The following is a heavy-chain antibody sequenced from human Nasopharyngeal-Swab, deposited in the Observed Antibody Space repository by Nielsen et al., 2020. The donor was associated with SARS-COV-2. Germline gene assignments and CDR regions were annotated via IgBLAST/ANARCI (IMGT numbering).Heavy chain of an antibody. J-gene: IGHJ4*02. CDR2: FDPEDGET. V-gene: IGHV1-24*01. CDR3: ATTQYYYDSSGYYSFDY. D-gene: IGHD3-22*01. Sequence: WVREATGQGLEWMGGFDPEDGETIYAQKFQGRVTMTEDTSTDTAYMELSSLRSEDTAVYYCATTQYYYDSSGYYSFDYWGQGTLVTVSS.